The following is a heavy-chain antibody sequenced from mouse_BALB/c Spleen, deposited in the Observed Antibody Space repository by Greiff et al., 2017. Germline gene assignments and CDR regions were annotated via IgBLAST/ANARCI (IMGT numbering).Heavy chain of an antibody. CDR3: ARGRGYYPYYYAMDY. J-gene: IGHJ4*01. V-gene: IGHV5-6-5*01. D-gene: IGHD2-3*01. CDR2: ISSGGST. Sequence: EVKLVESGGGLVKPGGSLKLSCAASGFTFSSYAMSWVRQTPEKRLEWVASISSGGSTYYPDSVKGRFTISRDNARNILYLQMSSLRSEDTAMYYCARGRGYYPYYYAMDYWGQGTSVTVSS. CDR1: GFTFSSYA.